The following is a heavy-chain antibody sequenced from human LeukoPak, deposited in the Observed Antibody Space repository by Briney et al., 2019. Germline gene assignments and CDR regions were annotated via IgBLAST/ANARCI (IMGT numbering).Heavy chain of an antibody. CDR3: AKAPSGTPYYFDY. V-gene: IGHV3-33*06. D-gene: IGHD3-10*01. CDR2: IWYDGSNK. J-gene: IGHJ4*02. CDR1: GFTSSSYG. Sequence: PGGSLRLSCAASGFTSSSYGMHWVRQAPGKGLEWVAVIWYDGSNKYYADSVKGRFTISGDNSKNTLYLQMNSLRAEDTAVYYCAKAPSGTPYYFDYWGQGTLVTVSS.